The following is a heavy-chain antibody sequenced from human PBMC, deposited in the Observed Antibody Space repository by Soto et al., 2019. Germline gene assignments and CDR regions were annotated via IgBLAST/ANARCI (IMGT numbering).Heavy chain of an antibody. V-gene: IGHV1-18*01. CDR2: INTYHGNT. CDR3: ARSPGYSASWGYFYSGMKI. Sequence: QVQLVQSGAELKKPGASVKVSCKASGYTFTNYGISWVRQAPGQGLEWMGWINTYHGNTKYAQKLQGRVTMTKDTSTSTAYSELASLRSADTAVYYCARSPGYSASWGYFYSGMKIWGQGTTVIVSS. CDR1: GYTFTNYG. D-gene: IGHD6-13*01. J-gene: IGHJ6*02.